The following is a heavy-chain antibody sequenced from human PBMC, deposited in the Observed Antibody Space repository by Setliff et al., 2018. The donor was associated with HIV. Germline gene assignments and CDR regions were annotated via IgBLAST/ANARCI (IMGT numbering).Heavy chain of an antibody. J-gene: IGHJ3*02. Sequence: PSETLSLTCSVSGGSISSGTDFWSWIRQPAGKGLEWIGRIYTSGSTKYNPSLDSRVTISVDTSKSQFSLRLTSVTAADTAVYYCAGQDIGAVPALGAFDIWGQGTMVTVSS. CDR1: GGSISSGTDF. D-gene: IGHD2-2*01. V-gene: IGHV4-61*02. CDR3: AGQDIGAVPALGAFDI. CDR2: IYTSGST.